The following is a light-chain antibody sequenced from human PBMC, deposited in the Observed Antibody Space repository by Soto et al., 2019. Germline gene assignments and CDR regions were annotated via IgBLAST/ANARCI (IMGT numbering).Light chain of an antibody. J-gene: IGKJ4*01. CDR2: CAS. Sequence: EIVMTQSPATLSVSPGERATLSCRASQSVSSNLAWYPQKPGQAPRLLIYCASTRATGIPARFSGSGSGTEFTLTISSLQSEDFAVYYCQQYNNWPLTFGGGTKVEIK. CDR1: QSVSSN. V-gene: IGKV3-15*01. CDR3: QQYNNWPLT.